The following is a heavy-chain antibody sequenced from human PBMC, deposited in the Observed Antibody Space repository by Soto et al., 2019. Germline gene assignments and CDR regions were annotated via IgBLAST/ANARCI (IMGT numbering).Heavy chain of an antibody. CDR1: GFSISSYY. V-gene: IGHV4-59*01. CDR3: VRDLTIGGFFDP. Sequence: SETLSLTCSVSGFSISSYYWTWIRQPLGKRLEWIGYVYHSGITNYNPSLKSRVTMSVDTSKKQFSLKLSSVTAADAAVYYCVRDLTIGGFFDPWGQGTLVTVSS. CDR2: VYHSGIT. D-gene: IGHD3-10*01. J-gene: IGHJ5*02.